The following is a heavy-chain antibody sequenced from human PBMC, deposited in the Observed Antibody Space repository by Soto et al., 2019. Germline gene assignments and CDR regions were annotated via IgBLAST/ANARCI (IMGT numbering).Heavy chain of an antibody. D-gene: IGHD6-13*01. CDR3: ARVSKLVAPKAGKSAYFYAMEV. CDR2: VYSTGTT. CDR1: GDSVSSSDFY. Sequence: SETLSLTCAVSGDSVSSSDFYWTWIRQPPGKPLEWIGYVYSTGTTNYSPSLKSRVDMSVDTSEDQFSRKVRSVTAADAAVYFCARVSKLVAPKAGKSAYFYAMEVWGPGTTVT. J-gene: IGHJ6*02. V-gene: IGHV4-61*08.